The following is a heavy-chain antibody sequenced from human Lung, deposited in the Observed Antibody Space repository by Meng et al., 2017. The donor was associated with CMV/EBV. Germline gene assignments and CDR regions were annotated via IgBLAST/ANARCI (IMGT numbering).Heavy chain of an antibody. V-gene: IGHV4-30-2*01. D-gene: IGHD1-26*01. CDR2: MYHSGTT. Sequence: LTCAVSGASISSGGYSLSWIRPPPGKGLEWIGYMYHSGTTYYNPSLERQISISLDESKNQFSLRLNSVTAADTAVYYCALGWDYFNYWGQGTLVTVSS. J-gene: IGHJ4*02. CDR1: GASISSGGYS. CDR3: ALGWDYFNY.